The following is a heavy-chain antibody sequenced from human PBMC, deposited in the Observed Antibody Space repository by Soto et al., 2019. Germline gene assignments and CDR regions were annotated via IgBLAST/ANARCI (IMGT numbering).Heavy chain of an antibody. V-gene: IGHV4-30-4*01. J-gene: IGHJ4*02. D-gene: IGHD3-22*01. CDR2: IYHSGST. CDR1: GASVTSDDYY. Sequence: SETLSLTCAVSGASVTSDDYYWSWIRQPPGKGLEWIGYIYHSGSTYYNPSLKSRVSISIDTSQNQFSLKLASLTAADTAVYYCARDPIFYYASSGYGGSYFDYWGQGSRVTVSS. CDR3: ARDPIFYYASSGYGGSYFDY.